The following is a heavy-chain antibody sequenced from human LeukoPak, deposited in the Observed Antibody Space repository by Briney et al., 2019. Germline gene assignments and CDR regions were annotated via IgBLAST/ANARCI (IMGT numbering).Heavy chain of an antibody. J-gene: IGHJ4*02. V-gene: IGHV3-53*01. CDR3: ARVMTTVTPRSFDY. Sequence: PGGSLRLSCAASGFTVSSNYMSWVRQAPGKGLEWVSVIYSGGSTYYADSVKGRFTISRDNSKNTLYLQMNSLRAEDTAVYYCARVMTTVTPRSFDYWGQGTLVTVSP. CDR2: IYSGGST. D-gene: IGHD4-17*01. CDR1: GFTVSSNY.